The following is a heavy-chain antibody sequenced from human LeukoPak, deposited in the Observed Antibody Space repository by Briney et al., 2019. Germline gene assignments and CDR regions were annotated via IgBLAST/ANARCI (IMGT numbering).Heavy chain of an antibody. CDR2: IYVSGDT. Sequence: AGGSLRLSCAASGFTVSDFYMSWVRQAPGKGLEWVSLIYVSGDTYYTDSVKGRFTISRDTSENTLYLQMSSLRVEDTAVYYCARDRLQYFDYWGQGTLVTVSS. V-gene: IGHV3-53*01. J-gene: IGHJ4*02. D-gene: IGHD3-16*01. CDR3: ARDRLQYFDY. CDR1: GFTVSDFY.